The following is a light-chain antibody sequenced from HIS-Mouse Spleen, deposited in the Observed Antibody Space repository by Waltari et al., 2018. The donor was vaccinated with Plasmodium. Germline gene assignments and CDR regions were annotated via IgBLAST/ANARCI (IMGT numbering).Light chain of an antibody. CDR2: DDS. CDR1: NIGSTS. Sequence: VLTQPPSVSVAPGQTARITCGGNNIGSTSVHWYQQKPGQAPVLVVYDDSDRPPGIPGRFSGSNSGNTASLTISRVEAGDEADYYCQVWDSSSDHYVFGTGTKVTVL. V-gene: IGLV3-21*02. CDR3: QVWDSSSDHYV. J-gene: IGLJ1*01.